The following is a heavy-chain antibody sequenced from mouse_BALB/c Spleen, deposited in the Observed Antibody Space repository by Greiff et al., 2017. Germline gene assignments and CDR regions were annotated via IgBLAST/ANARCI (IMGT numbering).Heavy chain of an antibody. CDR1: GFTFNTYA. J-gene: IGHJ1*01. CDR3: VRDGNYGYFDV. V-gene: IGHV10-3*03. D-gene: IGHD2-1*01. Sequence: EVQRVESGGGLVQPKGSLKLSCAASGFTFNTYAMHWVCQAPGKGLEWVARIRSKSNNYATYYADSVKDRFTISRDDSQSMLYLQMNNLKTEDTAMYYCVRDGNYGYFDVWGAGTTVTVSS. CDR2: IRSKSNNYAT.